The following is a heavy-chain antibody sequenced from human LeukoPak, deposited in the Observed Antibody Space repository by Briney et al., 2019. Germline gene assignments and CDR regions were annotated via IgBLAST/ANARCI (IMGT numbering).Heavy chain of an antibody. D-gene: IGHD2-2*01. J-gene: IGHJ1*01. CDR3: ATGYRERTLYQLLLIAEYFQH. CDR1: GYTFTSYG. Sequence: ASVKVSCKASGYTFTSYGISWVRQAPGQGLEWMGWISAYNGNTNYAQKLQGRVTMTTDTSTSTAYMELRSLRSEDTAVYYCATGYRERTLYQLLLIAEYFQHWGQGTLVTVSS. V-gene: IGHV1-18*01. CDR2: ISAYNGNT.